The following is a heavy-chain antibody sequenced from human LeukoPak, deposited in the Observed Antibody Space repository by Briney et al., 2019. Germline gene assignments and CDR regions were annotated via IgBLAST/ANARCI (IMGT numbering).Heavy chain of an antibody. V-gene: IGHV3-9*01. J-gene: IGHJ6*02. Sequence: GGSLRLSCAGSGFTFGDYAMHWVRQAPGKGLEWVSGISWHSVTIGYADSVKGRFTISRDNAKNSLYLQMNNLRVEDTAFYYCTKDNDLIRSGSYYYALDVWGQGTTVTVFS. CDR1: GFTFGDYA. D-gene: IGHD6-25*01. CDR2: ISWHSVTI. CDR3: TKDNDLIRSGSYYYALDV.